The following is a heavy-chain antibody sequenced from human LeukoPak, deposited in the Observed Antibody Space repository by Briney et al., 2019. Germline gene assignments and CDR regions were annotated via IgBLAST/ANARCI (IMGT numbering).Heavy chain of an antibody. J-gene: IGHJ6*03. Sequence: ASVKVSCKTSGYTFTSYAMNWVRQAPGQGLEWMGWMNPNSGNTGYAQKFQGRVTMTRNTSISTAYMELSSLRSEDTAVYYCARDRDYGSGSYWSDYYYMDVWGKGTTVTVSS. V-gene: IGHV1-8*02. D-gene: IGHD3-10*01. CDR3: ARDRDYGSGSYWSDYYYMDV. CDR1: GYTFTSYA. CDR2: MNPNSGNT.